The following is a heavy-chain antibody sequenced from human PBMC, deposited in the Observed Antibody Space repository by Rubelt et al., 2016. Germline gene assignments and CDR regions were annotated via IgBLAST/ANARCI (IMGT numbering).Heavy chain of an antibody. CDR2: IYWNDDK. J-gene: IGHJ5*02. CDR1: GFSLSTSGVG. V-gene: IGHV2-5*01. CDR3: AHGEWELFVGWWFDP. D-gene: IGHD1-26*01. Sequence: QITLKESGPTLVKPTQTLTLTCTFSGFSLSTSGVGVGWIRQPPGKALEWLALIYWNDDKRYIPSRKSRPPLIKDTSKNQVVLRMTNMDPTDTATYYCAHGEWELFVGWWFDPWGQGTLVTVPP.